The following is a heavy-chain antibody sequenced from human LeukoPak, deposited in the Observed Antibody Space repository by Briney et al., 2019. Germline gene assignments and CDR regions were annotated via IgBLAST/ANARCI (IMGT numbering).Heavy chain of an antibody. V-gene: IGHV4-34*01. CDR1: GGSFNGYY. Sequence: SETLSLTCAVYGGSFNGYYWTWIRQPPGKGLEWIGEINKSGSTNYNPSLKSRVTMSIDTSKNQISLRPTSVTAADTAVYYCARNSAYSTSSGFNSWGQGTLVTVSS. D-gene: IGHD6-6*01. J-gene: IGHJ4*02. CDR3: ARNSAYSTSSGFNS. CDR2: INKSGST.